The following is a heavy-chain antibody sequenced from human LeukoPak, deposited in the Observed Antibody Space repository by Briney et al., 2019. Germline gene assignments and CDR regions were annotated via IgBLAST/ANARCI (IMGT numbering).Heavy chain of an antibody. Sequence: GGSLRLSCTGSGFTFGDFAMSWFRQAPGKGLEWVSFIYSGGNTHNSDSVKGRFTISRDNSKNTLYLQMNSLRAEDTAVYYCARRAGDYSHPYDYWGQGTLVTVSS. CDR3: ARRAGDYSHPYDY. J-gene: IGHJ4*02. CDR2: IYSGGNT. CDR1: GFTFGDFA. V-gene: IGHV3-53*01. D-gene: IGHD3-22*01.